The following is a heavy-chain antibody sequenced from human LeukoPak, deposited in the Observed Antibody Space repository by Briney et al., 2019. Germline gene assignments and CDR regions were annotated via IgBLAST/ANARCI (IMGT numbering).Heavy chain of an antibody. CDR2: INPNSGGT. CDR3: ARRAPGYCSSTSCYPGDY. D-gene: IGHD2-2*03. V-gene: IGHV1-2*02. Sequence: ASVKVSCKASGYTFTGYYMHWVRQAPGQGLEWMGWINPNSGGTNYAQKFQGRVTMTRDTSISTDYMELSRLRSDDTAVYYCARRAPGYCSSTSCYPGDYWGQGTLVTVSS. CDR1: GYTFTGYY. J-gene: IGHJ4*02.